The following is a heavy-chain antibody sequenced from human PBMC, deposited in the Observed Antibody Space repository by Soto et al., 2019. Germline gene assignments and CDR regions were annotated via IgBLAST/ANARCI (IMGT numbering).Heavy chain of an antibody. CDR3: ARPGIVVVPAAKGARWHDP. Sequence: ETLSLTCDVYGGSFSGCYWSWIRQPPGKGLEWIGEINHSGSTNYNPSLKSRVTISVDTSKNQFSLKLSSVTAADTAVYYCARPGIVVVPAAKGARWHDPWGQGTLVNVSS. CDR2: INHSGST. J-gene: IGHJ5*02. D-gene: IGHD2-2*01. CDR1: GGSFSGCY. V-gene: IGHV4-34*01.